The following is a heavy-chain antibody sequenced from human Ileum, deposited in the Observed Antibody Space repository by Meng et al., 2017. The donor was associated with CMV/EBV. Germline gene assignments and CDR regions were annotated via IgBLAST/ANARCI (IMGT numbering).Heavy chain of an antibody. CDR3: ARDSGDMGS. CDR2: IYYSGST. CDR1: GGSVSSTSYY. D-gene: IGHD2-15*01. J-gene: IGHJ5*02. Sequence: GSLRLSCTVSGGSVSSTSYYWSWIRQPPGKGLEWIGYIYYSGSTNYNPSLKSRVTISVDRSKNQFSLKLDSVTAADTAVYFCARDSGDMGSWGQGTLVTVSS. V-gene: IGHV4-61*01.